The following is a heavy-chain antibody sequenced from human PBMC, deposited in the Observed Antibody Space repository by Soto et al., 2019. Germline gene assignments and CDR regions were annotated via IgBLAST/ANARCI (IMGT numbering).Heavy chain of an antibody. CDR2: IYYSGST. CDR1: GGSISSYY. Sequence: SETLSLTCTVSGGSISSYYWSWIRQPPGKGLEWSGYIYYSGSTNYNPSLKSRVTISVDTSKNQFSLKLSSVTAADTAVYYCARGGSYLEYYDFWSGYQPGYYMDVWGKGTTVTVSS. CDR3: ARGGSYLEYYDFWSGYQPGYYMDV. V-gene: IGHV4-59*01. D-gene: IGHD3-3*01. J-gene: IGHJ6*03.